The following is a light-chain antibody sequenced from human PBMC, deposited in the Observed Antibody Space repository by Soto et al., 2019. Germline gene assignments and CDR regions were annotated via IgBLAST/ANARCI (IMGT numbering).Light chain of an antibody. CDR2: GAS. V-gene: IGKV3-15*01. J-gene: IGKJ3*01. CDR1: QSVSSN. CDR3: QQYNNWPFT. Sequence: EIVMTQSPATLSVSPGERATLSCRASQSVSSNLAWYQQKPGQAPRLLIYGASTRATGIPARFSGSASGTEFTLTISSLQSGDFAVYYCQQYNNWPFTFGPGTKVDIK.